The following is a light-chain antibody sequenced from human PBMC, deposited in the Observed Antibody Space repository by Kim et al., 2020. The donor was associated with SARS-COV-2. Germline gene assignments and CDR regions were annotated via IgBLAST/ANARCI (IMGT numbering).Light chain of an antibody. V-gene: IGKV1-39*01. Sequence: SGAVGDRVTITSQTSQGIDNYCNWNQHKGGEAPKLMIYGADNLRTGIPSRFSGSGSGTECSLTLSSLQPKDSATYYCQQTYSKPWTFGQGTKLEI. CDR1: QGIDNY. CDR3: QQTYSKPWT. J-gene: IGKJ2*02. CDR2: GAD.